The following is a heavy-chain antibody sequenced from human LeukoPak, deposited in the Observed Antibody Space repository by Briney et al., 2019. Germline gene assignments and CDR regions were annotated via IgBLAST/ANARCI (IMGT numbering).Heavy chain of an antibody. J-gene: IGHJ4*02. D-gene: IGHD3-16*02. CDR1: GGSISSSSYY. Sequence: PSETLSLTCTVSGGSISSSSYYWGWIRQPPGKGLEWIGSIYYSGSTYYNPSLKSRVTISVDTSKNQFSLKLSSVTAADTAVYYCEGSYRFPNGVYWGQGTLVTVSS. V-gene: IGHV4-39*01. CDR2: IYYSGST. CDR3: EGSYRFPNGVY.